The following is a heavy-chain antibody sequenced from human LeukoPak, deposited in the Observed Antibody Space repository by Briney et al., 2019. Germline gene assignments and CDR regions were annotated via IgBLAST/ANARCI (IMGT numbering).Heavy chain of an antibody. D-gene: IGHD3-10*01. J-gene: IGHJ3*01. V-gene: IGHV3-53*01. CDR2: LYSGDNT. CDR3: ARRHASGNNAFDY. CDR1: GFIVSSTN. Sequence: SGGSLRLSCAASGFIVSSTNMNWVRQAPGKGLEWVSILYSGDNTYYPNSVKGRFTISRDNSKNTVYLQMNCLRAEDTAVYYCARRHASGNNAFDYWGQGTLVTVAS.